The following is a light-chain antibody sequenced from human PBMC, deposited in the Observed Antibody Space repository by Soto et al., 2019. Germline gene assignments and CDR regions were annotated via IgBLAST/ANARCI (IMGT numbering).Light chain of an antibody. J-gene: IGLJ1*01. Sequence: QSVLTQPASVSGSPGQSITISCIGTSSDVGGYNYVSWYQQHPGKAPKLMIYDVGTRPPGVSSRFSGSKSDNTASLTTSGLQAEDEADYYCGSLTSEGYVFGTGTKVTV. CDR1: SSDVGGYNY. V-gene: IGLV2-14*03. CDR3: GSLTSEGYV. CDR2: DVG.